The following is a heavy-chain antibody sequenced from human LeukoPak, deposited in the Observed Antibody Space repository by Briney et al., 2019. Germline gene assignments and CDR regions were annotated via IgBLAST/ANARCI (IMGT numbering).Heavy chain of an antibody. Sequence: GGSLRLSCAASGFTFSSYAMSWVRQAPGKGLEWVSSISSSSSYIYYADSVKGRFTISRDNAKNSLYLQMNSLRAEDTAVYYCARDSGPYYYGSGSYPSNWGQGTLVTVSS. CDR3: ARDSGPYYYGSGSYPSN. J-gene: IGHJ4*02. CDR2: ISSSSSYI. V-gene: IGHV3-21*01. CDR1: GFTFSSYA. D-gene: IGHD3-10*01.